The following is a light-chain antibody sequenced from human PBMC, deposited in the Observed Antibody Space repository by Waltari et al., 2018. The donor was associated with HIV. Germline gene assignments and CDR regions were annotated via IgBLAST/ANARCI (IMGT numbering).Light chain of an antibody. CDR2: DVT. CDR1: SRHVGGFNY. CDR3: SSYTSSSTLVV. J-gene: IGLJ2*01. Sequence: QSALTQPASVSGSPGQSITISCTGTSRHVGGFNYVSWYQHHPGKAPKLMIYDVTIRPSGVSNRFSGSKSGNTASLTISGLQAEDEADYYCSSYTSSSTLVVFGGGTKLTVL. V-gene: IGLV2-14*03.